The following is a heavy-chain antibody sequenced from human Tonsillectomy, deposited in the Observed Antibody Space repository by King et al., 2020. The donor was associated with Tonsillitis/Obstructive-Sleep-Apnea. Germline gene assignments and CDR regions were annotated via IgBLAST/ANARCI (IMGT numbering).Heavy chain of an antibody. J-gene: IGHJ4*02. CDR3: ARGPLSGYDYFDY. V-gene: IGHV3-21*01. CDR1: GFIFSSYN. D-gene: IGHD3-9*01. Sequence: VQLVESGGGLVKPGGSLRLSCAASGFIFSSYNMNWVRLAPGKGLEWVSSISSSLRYIYYADSVKGRFIISRDNAKNSLFLQMNSLRAEDSAVYYCARGPLSGYDYFDYWGQGTLVTVSS. CDR2: ISSSLRYI.